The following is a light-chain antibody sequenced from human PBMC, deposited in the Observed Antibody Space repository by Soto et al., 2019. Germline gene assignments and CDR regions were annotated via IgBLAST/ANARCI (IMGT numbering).Light chain of an antibody. V-gene: IGKV3-20*01. CDR2: VAS. CDR1: QSVSSTY. J-gene: IGKJ2*01. Sequence: EIVLTQSPGTLSLSPGERATLSCRASQSVSSTYLAWYRQKPGQAPRLLFYVASNRATGIPDMFNGSGSGTDLTLTISRLQPKDFAVYFCQMYGRSTRMYTCGQGTRLEIK. CDR3: QMYGRSTRMYT.